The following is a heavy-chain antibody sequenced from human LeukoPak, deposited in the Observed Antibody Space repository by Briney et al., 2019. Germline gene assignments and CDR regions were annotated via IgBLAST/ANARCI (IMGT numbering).Heavy chain of an antibody. J-gene: IGHJ4*02. CDR2: MRDSGDYI. D-gene: IGHD6-19*01. CDR3: AVELAVAGSFDY. CDR1: GFTFSSYA. Sequence: QTGGSLRLSCAASGFTFSSYAMSWVRQAPGKGLEWVSTMRDSGDYIYYAHSVKGRFTISRDNSRNTLYLQMNSLRAEDTAVYYCAVELAVAGSFDYWGQGTLITVSS. V-gene: IGHV3-23*01.